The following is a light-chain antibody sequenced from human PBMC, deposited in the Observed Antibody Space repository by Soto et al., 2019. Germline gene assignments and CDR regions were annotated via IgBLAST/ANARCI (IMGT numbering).Light chain of an antibody. CDR2: GAS. Sequence: EIVMTQSPATLSVSPGERATLSCRASQSVSSNLALYQQKPGQAPRLLIYGASTRATGIPARFSGSGSGTEFTLTISSLHSEDFAVYYCQQYHNWPPLTFGGGTKVAIK. V-gene: IGKV3-15*01. CDR1: QSVSSN. CDR3: QQYHNWPPLT. J-gene: IGKJ4*01.